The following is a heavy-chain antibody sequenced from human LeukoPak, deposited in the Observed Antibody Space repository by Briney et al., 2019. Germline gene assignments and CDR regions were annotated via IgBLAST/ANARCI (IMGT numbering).Heavy chain of an antibody. V-gene: IGHV4-59*01. CDR3: ARGSRGGSSWYYFDY. J-gene: IGHJ4*02. Sequence: SETLSLTCTVSGGSISNYYWTWIRQPPGKGLEWIGFISYSGNTNYNPSLKSRVTISLDTSKNQFSLQLDSVTAADTAVYYCARGSRGGSSWYYFDYWGQGTLVTVSS. CDR1: GGSISNYY. CDR2: ISYSGNT. D-gene: IGHD6-13*01.